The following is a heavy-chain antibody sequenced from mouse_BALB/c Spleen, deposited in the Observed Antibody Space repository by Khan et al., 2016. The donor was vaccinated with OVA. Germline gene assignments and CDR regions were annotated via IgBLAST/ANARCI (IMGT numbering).Heavy chain of an antibody. Sequence: QVQLQQSGAELAKPGASVKMSCKASGYTFTSYWMHWVKQRPGQGLEWIGYINPSTGYSEYNQKFKDKATLTADKSSSTAYMQRSRLTSDDSAVYYCANHGRSSAWFAYWGQGTLVTDSA. V-gene: IGHV1-7*01. J-gene: IGHJ3*01. D-gene: IGHD1-1*01. CDR1: GYTFTSYW. CDR3: ANHGRSSAWFAY. CDR2: INPSTGYS.